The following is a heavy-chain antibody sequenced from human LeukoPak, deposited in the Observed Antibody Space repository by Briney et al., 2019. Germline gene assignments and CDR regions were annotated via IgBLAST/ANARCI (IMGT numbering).Heavy chain of an antibody. D-gene: IGHD3-3*01. V-gene: IGHV3-7*01. Sequence: GGSLRLSCAASGFTFNNYWMTWVRQAPGKGLAWVANIKQDGNEKYYVDSVRGRFTISRDNTKNSLYLQMSSLRAEDTAVYYCATDRGWRTSGYYLYYFEYWGQGTLVTFSS. J-gene: IGHJ4*02. CDR1: GFTFNNYW. CDR2: IKQDGNEK. CDR3: ATDRGWRTSGYYLYYFEY.